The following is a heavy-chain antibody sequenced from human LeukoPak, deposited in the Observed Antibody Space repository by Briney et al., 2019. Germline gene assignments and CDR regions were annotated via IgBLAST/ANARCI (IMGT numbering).Heavy chain of an antibody. V-gene: IGHV4-31*03. D-gene: IGHD1-1*01. CDR3: ARDIWNDGYYGMDV. Sequence: SQTLSLTCTVSGGSISSGGYYWSWIRQHPGKGLEWIGYIYYSGSTYYNPSLKSRVTILVDTSKNQFSLKLSSVTAADTAVYYCARDIWNDGYYGMDVWGKGTTVTVSP. CDR1: GGSISSGGYY. CDR2: IYYSGST. J-gene: IGHJ6*04.